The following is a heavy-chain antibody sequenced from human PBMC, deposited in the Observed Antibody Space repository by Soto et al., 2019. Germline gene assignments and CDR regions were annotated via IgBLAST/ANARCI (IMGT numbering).Heavy chain of an antibody. D-gene: IGHD1-26*01. CDR3: ARDMHAGFTHYFDP. Sequence: GAAVRLSCAASGFTYSVSAVYWVHQATGKGLEWIGRIRNKVNSYATVYPASVRGRFRLSRDDSKNTAYLQMNSLRTDDTAVYYCARDMHAGFTHYFDPWGQGTLVTVTS. CDR2: IRNKVNSYAT. V-gene: IGHV3-73*01. CDR1: GFTYSVSA. J-gene: IGHJ5*02.